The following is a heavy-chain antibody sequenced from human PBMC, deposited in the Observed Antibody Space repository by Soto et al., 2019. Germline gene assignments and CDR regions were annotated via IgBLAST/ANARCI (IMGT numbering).Heavy chain of an antibody. Sequence: PGGSLRLSCAASGFTFRSYAMSWVRQAPGKGLEWVSAISGSGGSTYYADSVKGRFTISRDNSKNTLYLQMNSLRAEDTAVYYCATIGYYDILTGYYSPGAFDIWGQGTMVTVSS. V-gene: IGHV3-23*01. CDR3: ATIGYYDILTGYYSPGAFDI. CDR2: ISGSGGST. CDR1: GFTFRSYA. D-gene: IGHD3-9*01. J-gene: IGHJ3*02.